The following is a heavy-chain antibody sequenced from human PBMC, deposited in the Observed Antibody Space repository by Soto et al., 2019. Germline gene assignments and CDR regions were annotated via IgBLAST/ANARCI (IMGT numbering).Heavy chain of an antibody. Sequence: GGSLRLSCAASGFTFSSYGMHCVRQAPGKGLEWVAVISDDGSNKYYADSVKGRFTISRDNSKNTLYLQMNSLRAEDTAVYYCAKDRMGLQPTVVVIPIPDYWGQGTLVTVSS. CDR3: AKDRMGLQPTVVVIPIPDY. CDR1: GFTFSSYG. CDR2: ISDDGSNK. V-gene: IGHV3-30*18. J-gene: IGHJ4*02. D-gene: IGHD3-22*01.